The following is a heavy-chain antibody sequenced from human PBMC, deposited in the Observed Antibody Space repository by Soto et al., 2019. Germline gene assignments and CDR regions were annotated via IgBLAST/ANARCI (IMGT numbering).Heavy chain of an antibody. CDR3: ATLYMVRGVRTFDY. J-gene: IGHJ4*02. Sequence: QVQLQESGPGLVKPSQTLSLTCTVSGGSISSGGYYWSWIRQHPGKGLEWIGYIYYTGSTYYNPPLKSRVTISVDTSKIQFSLTLSSVTAADTAVYYWATLYMVRGVRTFDYGGQGTLVTVSS. V-gene: IGHV4-31*03. CDR2: IYYTGST. D-gene: IGHD3-10*01. CDR1: GGSISSGGYY.